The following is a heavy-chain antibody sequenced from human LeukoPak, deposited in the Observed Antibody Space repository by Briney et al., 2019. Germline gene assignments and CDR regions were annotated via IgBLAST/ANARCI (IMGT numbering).Heavy chain of an antibody. Sequence: SETLSLTCTVSGGSISSGSYYWSWIRQPAGKGLXXIGRIYTSGSTNYNPSLKSRVTISVDTSKNQFSLKLSSVTAADTAVYYCARQSTNWGNWFDPWGQGTLVTVSS. D-gene: IGHD7-27*01. CDR1: GGSISSGSYY. V-gene: IGHV4-61*02. CDR2: IYTSGST. CDR3: ARQSTNWGNWFDP. J-gene: IGHJ5*02.